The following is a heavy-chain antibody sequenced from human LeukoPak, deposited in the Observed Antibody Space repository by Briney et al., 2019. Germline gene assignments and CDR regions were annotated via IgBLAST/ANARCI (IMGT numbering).Heavy chain of an antibody. Sequence: GGSLRLSCAASGFTFSSYWMSWVRQAPGKGLEWVANIKQDGSEKYYVDSVKGRFTISRDNAKNTLYLQMNSLRAEDTAVYYCAKATTFGSREPDGMDVWGQGTTVTVSS. D-gene: IGHD2/OR15-2a*01. V-gene: IGHV3-7*01. J-gene: IGHJ6*02. CDR1: GFTFSSYW. CDR3: AKATTFGSREPDGMDV. CDR2: IKQDGSEK.